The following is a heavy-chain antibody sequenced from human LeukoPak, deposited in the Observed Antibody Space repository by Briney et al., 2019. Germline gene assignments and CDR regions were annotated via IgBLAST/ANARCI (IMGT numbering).Heavy chain of an antibody. CDR3: ARDKWLRSAEGLDAFDI. CDR1: GGSISSYY. J-gene: IGHJ3*02. D-gene: IGHD5-12*01. CDR2: IYTSGST. Sequence: SETLSLTCTVSGGSISSYYWSWIRQPAGKGLEWIGRIYTSGSTNYNPSLKSRVTISVDTSKNQFSLKLSSVTAADTAVYYCARDKWLRSAEGLDAFDIWGQGTMVTVSS. V-gene: IGHV4-4*07.